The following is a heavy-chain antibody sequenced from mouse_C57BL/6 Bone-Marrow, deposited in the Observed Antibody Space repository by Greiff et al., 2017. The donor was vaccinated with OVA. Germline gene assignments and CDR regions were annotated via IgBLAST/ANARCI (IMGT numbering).Heavy chain of an antibody. Sequence: VQLQQPGAELVKPGASVKLSCKASGYTFTSYWMQWVKQRPGQGLEWIGEIDPSDSYPNYNPKFKGKATLTVDTTSSTAYMQLSSLTSEDSAVYYCAREIDYYAMDYWGQGTSVTVSS. J-gene: IGHJ4*01. CDR1: GYTFTSYW. V-gene: IGHV1-50*01. CDR2: IDPSDSYP. CDR3: AREIDYYAMDY.